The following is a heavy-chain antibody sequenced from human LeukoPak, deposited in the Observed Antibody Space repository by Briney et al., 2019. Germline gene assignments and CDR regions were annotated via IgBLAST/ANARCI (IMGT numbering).Heavy chain of an antibody. Sequence: GGALRLSCAASGFTFSTYAMYWVRQAPGKGLEYMSSISSDGGSAYYADSVKGRVTISRENSKNTQYIQMGRLRDEAMAVYYFARSNNIVGATYFDYWGQGTLVTVSS. CDR3: ARSNNIVGATYFDY. D-gene: IGHD1-26*01. V-gene: IGHV3-64*02. J-gene: IGHJ4*02. CDR1: GFTFSTYA. CDR2: ISSDGGSA.